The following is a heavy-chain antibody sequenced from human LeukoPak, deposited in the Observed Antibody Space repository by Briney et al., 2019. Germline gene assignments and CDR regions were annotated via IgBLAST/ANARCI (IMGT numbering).Heavy chain of an antibody. CDR3: AKGGWLEY. Sequence: GGSLRLSCAASGFTFSTNDMSWVSQPPGKGLELVSAISVIGGSTYYADSVKGRFTSSRDNSKNTLYLQMNSLRAEDTAVYYCAKGGWLEYWGQGTLVTVSS. CDR2: ISVIGGST. V-gene: IGHV3-23*01. D-gene: IGHD6-19*01. J-gene: IGHJ4*02. CDR1: GFTFSTND.